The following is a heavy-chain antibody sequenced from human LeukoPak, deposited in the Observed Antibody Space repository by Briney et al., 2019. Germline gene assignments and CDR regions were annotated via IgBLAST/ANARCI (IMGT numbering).Heavy chain of an antibody. J-gene: IGHJ4*02. CDR1: GYTFTGYC. V-gene: IGHV1-2*02. CDR2: INPSSGGT. Sequence: GASVKDSCKASGYTFTGYCMHWVRQSPGQGLEWMGWINPSSGGTNYAQKFQRRVTMTRDTSISTAYMELSRLRSDDTAVYFCARGRFYSDYWGQGTLVTVSS. CDR3: ARGRFYSDY.